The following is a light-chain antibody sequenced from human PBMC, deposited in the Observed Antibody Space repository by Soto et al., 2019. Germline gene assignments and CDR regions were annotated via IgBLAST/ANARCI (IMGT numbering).Light chain of an antibody. J-gene: IGLJ3*02. Sequence: QSVLTQPPSASGTPGQRITISCSGGRSNIGNHYVFWYHQLPGTAPKLLIYRNNQRSSGVPDRISGSKSGTSGSLAISGLRSDDEGDYYCAAWDDGLSTWLFGGGTQLTAL. V-gene: IGLV1-47*01. CDR3: AAWDDGLSTWL. CDR1: RSNIGNHY. CDR2: RNN.